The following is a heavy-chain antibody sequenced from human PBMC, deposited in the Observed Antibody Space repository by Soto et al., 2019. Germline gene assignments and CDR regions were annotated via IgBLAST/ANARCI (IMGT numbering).Heavy chain of an antibody. D-gene: IGHD1-1*01. CDR3: VRGGETGKRQVGWFDP. CDR1: GFTFSSYW. Sequence: GGSLRLSCAASGFTFSSYWMHWVRQAPGKGLVWVSHINTDGSNTNYADPVKGRFTISRDNAKNTLYLEMNSLRVEETAVYYCVRGGETGKRQVGWFDPWGQGTLVTVSS. CDR2: INTDGSNT. J-gene: IGHJ5*02. V-gene: IGHV3-74*01.